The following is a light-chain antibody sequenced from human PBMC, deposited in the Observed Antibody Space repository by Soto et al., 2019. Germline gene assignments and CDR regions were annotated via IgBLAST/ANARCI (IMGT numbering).Light chain of an antibody. V-gene: IGLV3-21*02. Sequence: SYELTQPPSVSVAPGQTDTITCGGKNIGVKSVHWYQLRPGQAPVLVVYDDDDRSSGITERFSGSNSGNTATLTIARVEAGDEADYCCQVWDESSDHPGVFGTWTKLTVL. CDR2: DDD. J-gene: IGLJ1*01. CDR1: NIGVKS. CDR3: QVWDESSDHPGV.